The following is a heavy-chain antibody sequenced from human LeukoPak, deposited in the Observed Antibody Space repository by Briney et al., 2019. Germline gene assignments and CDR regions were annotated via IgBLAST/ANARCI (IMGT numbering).Heavy chain of an antibody. V-gene: IGHV3-21*01. Sequence: GGSLRLSCAASGFTFSSYSMNWVRQAPGKGLEWVSSISSSSNYIYYADSVKGRFTISRDNAKNSLYLQMNSLRAEDTAVYYCARDSEYGGYYFDYWGQGTLVTVSS. CDR1: GFTFSSYS. CDR2: ISSSSNYI. J-gene: IGHJ4*02. CDR3: ARDSEYGGYYFDY. D-gene: IGHD5-12*01.